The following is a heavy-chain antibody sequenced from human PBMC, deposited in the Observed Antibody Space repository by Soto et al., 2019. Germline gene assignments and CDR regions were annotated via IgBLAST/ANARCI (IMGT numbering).Heavy chain of an antibody. J-gene: IGHJ4*02. CDR1: GGTFSSYA. V-gene: IGHV1-69*13. Sequence: GASVKVSCKASGGTFSSYAISWVRQAPGQGLEWMGGIIPIFGTANYAQTFQGRVTITADESTSTAYMELSSLRSEDTAVYYCARGTGYTSGWLHYFDYWGQGTLVTVSS. D-gene: IGHD6-19*01. CDR3: ARGTGYTSGWLHYFDY. CDR2: IIPIFGTA.